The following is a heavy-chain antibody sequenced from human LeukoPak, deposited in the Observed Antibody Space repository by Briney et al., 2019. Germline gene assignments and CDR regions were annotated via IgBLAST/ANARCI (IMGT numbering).Heavy chain of an antibody. V-gene: IGHV3-23*01. D-gene: IGHD6-13*01. J-gene: IGHJ4*02. CDR1: GFTFSSYA. CDR2: ISGSGGST. Sequence: GGSLRLSCAASGFTFSSYAMSWVRQAPGKGLEWVSAISGSGGSTYYAGSVKGRFTISRDNSKNTLYLQMNSLRAEDTAVYYCATRRPGFSSSWYGDYFDYWGQGTLVTVSS. CDR3: ATRRPGFSSSWYGDYFDY.